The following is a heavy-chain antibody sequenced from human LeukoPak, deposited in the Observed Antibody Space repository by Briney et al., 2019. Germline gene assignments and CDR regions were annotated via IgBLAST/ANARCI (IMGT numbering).Heavy chain of an antibody. CDR2: INHSGST. CDR1: GGSFSDYY. Sequence: SETLSLTCAVSGGSFSDYYWSWIRQPPGKGLEWIGEINHSGSTHYNPSLESRVTISVDTSKNQFSLKLSSVTATDTSVYYCASKVGDVTAYDHWGQGTLVTVSS. D-gene: IGHD2-21*02. V-gene: IGHV4-34*01. J-gene: IGHJ4*02. CDR3: ASKVGDVTAYDH.